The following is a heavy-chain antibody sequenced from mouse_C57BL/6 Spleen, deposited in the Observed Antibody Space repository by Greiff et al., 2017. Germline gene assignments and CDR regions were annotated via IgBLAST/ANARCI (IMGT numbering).Heavy chain of an antibody. D-gene: IGHD2-4*01. CDR3: ARAWDDYDWFAY. CDR2: IYPGDGDT. CDR1: GYAFRSYW. V-gene: IGHV1-80*01. J-gene: IGHJ3*01. Sequence: QVHVKQSGAELVKPGASVKISCKASGYAFRSYWMNWVKQRPGKGLEWIGQIYPGDGDTNYNGKFKGKATLTADKSSSTAYMQLSSLTSEDSAVYCCARAWDDYDWFAYWGQGTLVTVSA.